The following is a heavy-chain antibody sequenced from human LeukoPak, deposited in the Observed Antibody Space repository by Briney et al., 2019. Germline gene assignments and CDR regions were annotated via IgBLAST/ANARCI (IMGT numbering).Heavy chain of an antibody. J-gene: IGHJ6*02. V-gene: IGHV4-39*07. Sequence: SETLSLTCTVSGGSISSSSYYWGWIRQPPGKGLEWIGSIYYSGSTYYNPSLKSRVTISVDTSKNQFSLKLSSVTAADTAVYYCARDGDSSGYYYYYYGMDVWGQGTTVTVSS. D-gene: IGHD3-22*01. CDR2: IYYSGST. CDR3: ARDGDSSGYYYYYYGMDV. CDR1: GGSISSSSYY.